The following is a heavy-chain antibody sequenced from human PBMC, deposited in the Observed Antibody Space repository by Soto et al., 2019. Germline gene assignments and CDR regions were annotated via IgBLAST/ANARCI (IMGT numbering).Heavy chain of an antibody. CDR2: ISSENGAT. J-gene: IGHJ6*02. CDR3: ARSGYYYALDV. Sequence: ASVKVSCKASGYTFTGYYIYWVRQAPGQGLEWMGWISSENGATNYDQNFQGRVTMTRDTSITTVYLDLSRLRSDDTAVYYCARSGYYYALDVWGQQTTVTVSS. V-gene: IGHV1-2*02. CDR1: GYTFTGYY.